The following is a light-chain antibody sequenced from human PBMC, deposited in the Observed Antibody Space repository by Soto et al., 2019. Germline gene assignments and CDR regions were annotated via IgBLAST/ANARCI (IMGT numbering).Light chain of an antibody. Sequence: QSVLTQPPSVSGAPGQRVTISCTGASSDVGNYNYVSWYQQHPGKAPKLIIYDVSNRPSGVSNRFSGSKSGNTASLTISGLQAEDEADYYCSSYTSSTTLYVFGTGTKLTVL. CDR2: DVS. J-gene: IGLJ1*01. V-gene: IGLV2-14*03. CDR3: SSYTSSTTLYV. CDR1: SSDVGNYNY.